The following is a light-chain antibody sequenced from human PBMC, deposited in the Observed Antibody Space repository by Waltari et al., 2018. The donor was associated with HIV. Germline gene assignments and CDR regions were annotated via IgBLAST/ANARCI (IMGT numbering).Light chain of an antibody. Sequence: DIQMTQSPSSLSASVGDRVTITCRASQGINNYLAWFQQKPGKVPKSLIYGASNLQSGVPSKFSGSGSGTDFTLTISSLQPEDFATYYCQQYNSYPYTFGQGTRLEIK. J-gene: IGKJ2*01. V-gene: IGKV1-16*02. CDR2: GAS. CDR3: QQYNSYPYT. CDR1: QGINNY.